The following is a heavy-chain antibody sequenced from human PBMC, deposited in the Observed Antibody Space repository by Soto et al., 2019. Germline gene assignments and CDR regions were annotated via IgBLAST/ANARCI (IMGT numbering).Heavy chain of an antibody. CDR3: ARGDYGSGSSPYYYYGMDV. V-gene: IGHV5-10-1*01. J-gene: IGHJ6*02. CDR2: IDPSDSYT. CDR1: GYSFTSYW. D-gene: IGHD3-10*01. Sequence: PGESLKISCKGSGYSFTSYWISWVRQMPGKGLEWMGRIDPSDSYTNYSPSFQGHVTISADKSISTAYLQWSSLKASDAAMYYCARGDYGSGSSPYYYYGMDVWGQGTTVTVSS.